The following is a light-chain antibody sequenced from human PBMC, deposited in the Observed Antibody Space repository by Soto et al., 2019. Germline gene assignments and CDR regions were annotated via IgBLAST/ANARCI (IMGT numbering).Light chain of an antibody. Sequence: SVLTQPASVSGSPGQSITISCTGTSSDVGGYNYVSWYQQRPGKAPKLMIYEVSNRPSGVSNRFSGSKSGTTASLTISGLQAEDEADYYCSSYSSSSTLVVFGGGTKVTVL. CDR1: SSDVGGYNY. CDR3: SSYSSSSTLVV. V-gene: IGLV2-14*01. CDR2: EVS. J-gene: IGLJ2*01.